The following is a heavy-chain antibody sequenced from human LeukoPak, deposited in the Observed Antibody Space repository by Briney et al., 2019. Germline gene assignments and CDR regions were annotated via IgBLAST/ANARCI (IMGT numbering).Heavy chain of an antibody. Sequence: GESLKISCKGSGYSFTSYWIGWVRQMPGKGLEWMGIIYPGDSDTRYSPSFQGQVTISADKSISTAYLQWSSLKASDTAMYYCARHRGSMVRGVIYYYMDVWGKGTTVTVSS. V-gene: IGHV5-51*01. CDR2: IYPGDSDT. J-gene: IGHJ6*03. CDR1: GYSFTSYW. CDR3: ARHRGSMVRGVIYYYMDV. D-gene: IGHD3-10*01.